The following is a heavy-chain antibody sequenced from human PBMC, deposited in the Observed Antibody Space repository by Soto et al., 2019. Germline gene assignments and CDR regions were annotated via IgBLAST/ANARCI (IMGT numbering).Heavy chain of an antibody. Sequence: QVHLVQSGAEVKKPGTSLKVSCKASGYTFTDFYLHWVRQVPGRGPGWVGWFNPNSGGTNFGRKFQGRVIMTSDTASNTAYMEVNGLTSVDAAVYYCARPASPRMAADGLDFWGQGTMVTVSS. CDR3: ARPASPRMAADGLDF. D-gene: IGHD2-8*01. J-gene: IGHJ3*01. CDR1: GYTFTDFY. CDR2: FNPNSGGT. V-gene: IGHV1-2*02.